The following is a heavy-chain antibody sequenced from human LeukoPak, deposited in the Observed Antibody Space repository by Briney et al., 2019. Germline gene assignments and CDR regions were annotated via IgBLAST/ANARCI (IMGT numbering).Heavy chain of an antibody. CDR1: GYTFTGYY. Sequence: ASVKVSCKASGYTFTGYYMHWVRQAPGQGLEWMGWINPSSGGTNYAQKFQGRVTMTRDTSISTAYMELSRLRSDDTAVYYCARGDVHYYYYMDVWGKGTTVTISS. CDR2: INPSSGGT. CDR3: ARGDVHYYYYMDV. J-gene: IGHJ6*03. V-gene: IGHV1-2*02. D-gene: IGHD6-6*01.